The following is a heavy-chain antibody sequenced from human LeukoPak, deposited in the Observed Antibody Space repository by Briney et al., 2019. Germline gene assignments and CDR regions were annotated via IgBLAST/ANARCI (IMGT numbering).Heavy chain of an antibody. D-gene: IGHD1-26*01. Sequence: GGSLRLSCAASGFTFSSIAMSWVRQAPDKGLEWVSTISGSGGGTYYADSVKGRFTISRDDSKNTLYLQMNCLRADDTAVYYCAKDLGRYRNNFFDYWGQGNLVTVSS. CDR2: ISGSGGGT. CDR3: AKDLGRYRNNFFDY. V-gene: IGHV3-23*01. CDR1: GFTFSSIA. J-gene: IGHJ4*02.